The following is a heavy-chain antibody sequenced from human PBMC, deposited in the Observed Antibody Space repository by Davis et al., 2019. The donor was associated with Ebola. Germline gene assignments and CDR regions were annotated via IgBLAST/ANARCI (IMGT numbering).Heavy chain of an antibody. CDR2: IRSKANSYAT. Sequence: GESLKISCAASGFTFSGSAMHWVRQASGKGLEWVGRIRSKANSYATAYAASVKGRFTISRDDSKNTVYLQMNSLKTEDTAVYYCTRHVGSLSRSGWYDYWGQGTLVTVSS. V-gene: IGHV3-73*01. J-gene: IGHJ4*02. CDR1: GFTFSGSA. CDR3: TRHVGSLSRSGWYDY. D-gene: IGHD6-19*01.